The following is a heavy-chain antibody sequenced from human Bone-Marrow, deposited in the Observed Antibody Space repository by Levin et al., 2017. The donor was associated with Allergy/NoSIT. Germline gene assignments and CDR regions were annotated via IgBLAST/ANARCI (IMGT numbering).Heavy chain of an antibody. J-gene: IGHJ4*02. CDR2: ISGSGYTR. Sequence: RTGGSLRLSCAASGFTFSSHAMTWVRQAPGKGLEWVAGISGSGYTRHYADSVKGRFTISRDNSKSTLFLVVNSLRVDDTAIYYCAKDVGEVVAATGCDSWGQGTLVTVSS. CDR1: GFTFSSHA. CDR3: AKDVGEVVAATGCDS. V-gene: IGHV3-23*01. D-gene: IGHD2-15*01.